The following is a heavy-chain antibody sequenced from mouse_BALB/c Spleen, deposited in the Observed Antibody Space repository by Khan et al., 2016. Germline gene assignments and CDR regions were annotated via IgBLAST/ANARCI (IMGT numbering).Heavy chain of an antibody. D-gene: IGHD1-1*02. CDR1: GYTFTEYI. CDR3: ASQDGSPHYAMDY. Sequence: QIQLQQSGAGLVKPGASVKLSCKASGYTFTEYIIHWVKQRSGQGLEWIGWFYPLSGSIKYNEKFKDKATLTADKSSSTVYMELSSLTSEDTAVYFRASQDGSPHYAMDYWGQGTSVTVSS. J-gene: IGHJ4*01. V-gene: IGHV1-62-2*01. CDR2: FYPLSGSI.